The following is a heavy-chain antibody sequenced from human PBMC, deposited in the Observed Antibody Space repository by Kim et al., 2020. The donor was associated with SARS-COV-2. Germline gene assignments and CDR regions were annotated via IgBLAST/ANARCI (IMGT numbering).Heavy chain of an antibody. J-gene: IGHJ4*02. D-gene: IGHD6-19*01. Sequence: YAQGFTGRFVFSLDTSVSTAYLQISSLKAEDTAVYYCARLYSSGWYRVNIWGQGTLVTVSS. V-gene: IGHV7-4-1*02. CDR3: ARLYSSGWYRVNI.